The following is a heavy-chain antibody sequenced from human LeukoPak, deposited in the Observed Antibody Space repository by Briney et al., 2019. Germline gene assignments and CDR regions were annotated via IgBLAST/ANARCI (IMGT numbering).Heavy chain of an antibody. CDR2: IYYSGST. Sequence: SETLSLTCTVSGYSISSGYYWCWIRQPPGKGLEWIGSIYYSGSTYYNPSLKSRVTISVDTSKNQFSLKLSSVTAADTAVYYCARESKPKAWILNGMDVWGQGTTVTVSS. D-gene: IGHD5-18*01. CDR1: GYSISSGYY. CDR3: ARESKPKAWILNGMDV. V-gene: IGHV4-38-2*02. J-gene: IGHJ6*02.